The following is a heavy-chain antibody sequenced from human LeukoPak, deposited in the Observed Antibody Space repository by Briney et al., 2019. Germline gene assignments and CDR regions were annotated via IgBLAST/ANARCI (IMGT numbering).Heavy chain of an antibody. J-gene: IGHJ3*02. CDR2: IIPIFGTA. D-gene: IGHD2-2*01. CDR3: ARAWPRDCSSTSCHDAFDI. CDR1: GGTFSSYA. Sequence: SVKVSCKASGGTFSSYAISWVRQAPGQGLEWMGGIIPIFGTANYAQEFQGRVTITADESTSTAYMELSSLRSEDTAVYYCARAWPRDCSSTSCHDAFDIWGQGTMVTVSS. V-gene: IGHV1-69*13.